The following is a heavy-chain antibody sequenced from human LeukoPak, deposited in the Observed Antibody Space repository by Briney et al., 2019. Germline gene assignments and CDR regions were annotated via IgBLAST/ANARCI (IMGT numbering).Heavy chain of an antibody. J-gene: IGHJ4*02. CDR1: GGSISSSGYY. Sequence: PSETLSLTCAVSGGSISSSGYYWGWIRQPPGKGLEWIGSICNSGYTYYNPSLKSRVTISVDTSKNQFYLKLSSVTAADTAVYYCARHDCWGQGTLVTVSS. CDR3: ARHDC. CDR2: ICNSGYT. V-gene: IGHV4-39*01.